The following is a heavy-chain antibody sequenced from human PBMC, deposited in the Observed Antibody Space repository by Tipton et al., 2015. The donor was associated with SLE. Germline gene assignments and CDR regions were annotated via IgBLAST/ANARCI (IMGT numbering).Heavy chain of an antibody. CDR3: ARVRATRENSDFWSGYFFDY. Sequence: TLSLTCTVSGGSISPYYWTWIRQPPGKGLEWIGYIYYSGSTNYNPSLKSRVTISVDTSKNQFSLKLSSVNAADTAVYYCARVRATRENSDFWSGYFFDYWGQGTLVSV. D-gene: IGHD3-3*01. CDR2: IYYSGST. J-gene: IGHJ4*02. CDR1: GGSISPYY. V-gene: IGHV4-59*12.